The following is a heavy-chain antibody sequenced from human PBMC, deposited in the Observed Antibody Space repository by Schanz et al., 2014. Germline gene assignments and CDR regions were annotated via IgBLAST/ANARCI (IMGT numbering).Heavy chain of an antibody. CDR2: ISHSGGSK. CDR3: SKGMGYCSGGSCLAFDY. CDR1: GFTFSSYA. Sequence: EVQLLESGGGLVQPGGSLRLSCAASGFTFSSYAMSWVRQAPGKGLEWVSSISHSGGSKYYADSVKGRFTISRDNSENTLYLQMISLSADDTAVFYCSKGMGYCSGGSCLAFDYWGQGTLVTVSS. V-gene: IGHV3-23*01. D-gene: IGHD2-15*01. J-gene: IGHJ4*02.